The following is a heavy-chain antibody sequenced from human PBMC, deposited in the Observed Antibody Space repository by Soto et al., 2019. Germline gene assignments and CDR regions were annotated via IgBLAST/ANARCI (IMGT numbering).Heavy chain of an antibody. D-gene: IGHD2-15*01. CDR1: GYTFTGYY. Sequence: GASVKVSCKASGYTFTGYYMHWVRQAPGQGLEWMGWINPNSGGTNYAQKFQGRVTMTRVTSISTAYMELSRLRSDDTAVYYCARDAPYCSGGSCYLRSFERWGEGILVTVSS. J-gene: IGHJ5*02. V-gene: IGHV1-2*02. CDR2: INPNSGGT. CDR3: ARDAPYCSGGSCYLRSFER.